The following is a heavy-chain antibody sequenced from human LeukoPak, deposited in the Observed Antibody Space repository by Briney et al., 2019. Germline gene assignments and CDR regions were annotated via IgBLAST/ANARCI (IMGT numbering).Heavy chain of an antibody. J-gene: IGHJ6*03. Sequence: SETLSLTCTVSGGSISSYYWSWIRQPPGKGLEWIGYIYYSGSTNYNPSLKSRVTISVDTSKNQFSLKLSSVTAADTAVYYCAREHAGAAAYYYHYYYMDVWGKGTTVTISS. CDR3: AREHAGAAAYYYHYYYMDV. D-gene: IGHD6-13*01. CDR1: GGSISSYY. CDR2: IYYSGST. V-gene: IGHV4-59*12.